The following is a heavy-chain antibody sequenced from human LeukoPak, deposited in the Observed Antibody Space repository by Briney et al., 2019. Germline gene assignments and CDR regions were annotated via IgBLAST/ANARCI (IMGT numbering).Heavy chain of an antibody. D-gene: IGHD1-7*01. J-gene: IGHJ3*02. CDR1: GASIRTGDNY. CDR3: ARPKYNWNYHDAFDI. Sequence: SETLSLTCTVSGASIRTGDNYWSWIRQPPGKGLEWIGYIYDSGSTYYNPSLKSRITISVDTSENRFSLKLSSVTAADTAVYYCARPKYNWNYHDAFDIWGQGTMVIVSS. CDR2: IYDSGST. V-gene: IGHV4-30-4*01.